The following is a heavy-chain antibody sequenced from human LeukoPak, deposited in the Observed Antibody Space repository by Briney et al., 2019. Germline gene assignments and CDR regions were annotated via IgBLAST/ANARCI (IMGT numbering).Heavy chain of an antibody. Sequence: GGSLRLSCAASGFTFSSYGMHWVRQAPGKGLEWVAFIRYDGNSEFYVDSVKGRFTISRDNSKNTLYLQMNSLRAEDTAVYYCAKGGDGYNYGSYFGYWGQGALVTVSS. J-gene: IGHJ4*02. CDR2: IRYDGNSE. V-gene: IGHV3-30*02. CDR1: GFTFSSYG. D-gene: IGHD5-24*01. CDR3: AKGGDGYNYGSYFGY.